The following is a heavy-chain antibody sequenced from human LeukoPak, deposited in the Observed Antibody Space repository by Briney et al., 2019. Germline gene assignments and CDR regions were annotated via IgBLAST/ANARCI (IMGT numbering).Heavy chain of an antibody. J-gene: IGHJ6*02. CDR3: ARAGELLGYYYYGMDV. CDR2: IYPGDSDT. V-gene: IGHV5-51*01. Sequence: GESLKISCKGSGCSFTSYWIGWVRQMPGKGLEWMGIIYPGDSDTRYSPSFQGQVTISADKSISTAYLQWSSLKASDTAMYYCARAGELLGYYYYGMDVWGQGTTVTVSS. CDR1: GCSFTSYW. D-gene: IGHD1-26*01.